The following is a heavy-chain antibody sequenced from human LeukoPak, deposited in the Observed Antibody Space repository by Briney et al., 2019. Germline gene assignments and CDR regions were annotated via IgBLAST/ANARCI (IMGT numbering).Heavy chain of an antibody. Sequence: SVTVSCKASGGTFSSYAISWVRQAPGQGLEWMGGIIPIFGTANYAQKFQGRVTITADKSTSTAYMELSSLRSEDTAVYYCAREEVDIVVVPARDDAFDIWGQGTMVTVSS. CDR1: GGTFSSYA. CDR3: AREEVDIVVVPARDDAFDI. D-gene: IGHD2-2*01. J-gene: IGHJ3*02. V-gene: IGHV1-69*06. CDR2: IIPIFGTA.